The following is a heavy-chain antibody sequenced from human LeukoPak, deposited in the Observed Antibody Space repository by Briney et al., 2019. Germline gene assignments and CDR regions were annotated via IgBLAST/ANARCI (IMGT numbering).Heavy chain of an antibody. CDR1: GFTFSSYA. V-gene: IGHV3-23*01. J-gene: IGHJ4*02. CDR2: ISGSGGST. Sequence: GGSLRLSCAASGFTFSSYAMSWVRQAPGKGLEWVSAISGSGGSTYYADSVKGRFTISRDNSKNTLYLQMNSLRAEYTYVDYCAKDLTADMIVVVIPVDYWGQGTLVTVSS. CDR3: AKDLTADMIVVVIPVDY. D-gene: IGHD3-22*01.